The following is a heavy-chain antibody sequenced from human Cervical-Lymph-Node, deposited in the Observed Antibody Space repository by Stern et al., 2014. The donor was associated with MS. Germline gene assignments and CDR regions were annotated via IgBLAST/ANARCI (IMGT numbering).Heavy chain of an antibody. D-gene: IGHD6-13*01. CDR2: INTANGDT. V-gene: IGHV1-3*04. CDR1: GYTFTSYA. Sequence: QVQLVQSGAEVKKPGASVKVSCKASGYTFTSYAIHWVRQAPGQRLEWMGRINTANGDTYYSEKFQGRVTFTRDTSANTAYMELFSLTSEDTTVYHCGRGQQSFDPWGQGTLVTVSA. CDR3: GRGQQSFDP. J-gene: IGHJ5*02.